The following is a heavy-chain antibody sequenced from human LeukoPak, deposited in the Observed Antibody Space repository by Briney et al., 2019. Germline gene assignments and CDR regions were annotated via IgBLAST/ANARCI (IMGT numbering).Heavy chain of an antibody. J-gene: IGHJ4*02. CDR2: IYYSGST. V-gene: IGHV4-59*01. D-gene: IGHD1-26*01. CDR3: ARLTIVGATKTPDY. Sequence: SETLSLTCTVSGGSISSYYWSWIRQPPGKGLEWIGYIYYSGSTNYNPSLKSRVTISADTSKNQFSLKLTSVTAADTAVYYCARLTIVGATKTPDYWGQGTLVTVSS. CDR1: GGSISSYY.